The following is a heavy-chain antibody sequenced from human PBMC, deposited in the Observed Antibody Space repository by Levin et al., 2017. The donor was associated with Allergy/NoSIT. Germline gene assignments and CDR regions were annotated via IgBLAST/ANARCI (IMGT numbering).Heavy chain of an antibody. Sequence: GESLKISCAASGFNVSSHYISWVRQAPGKGLEWVSIMYAGGSTYYADSVNGRFTVSRDTSKNTLYLQMNSLRAEDTAVYYCARDRRGHYDASGYYDYFDCWGQGTLVTVSS. V-gene: IGHV3-66*01. CDR3: ARDRRGHYDASGYYDYFDC. D-gene: IGHD3-22*01. CDR1: GFNVSSHY. CDR2: MYAGGST. J-gene: IGHJ4*02.